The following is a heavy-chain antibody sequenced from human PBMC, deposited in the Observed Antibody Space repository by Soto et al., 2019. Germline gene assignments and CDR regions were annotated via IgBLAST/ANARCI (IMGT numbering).Heavy chain of an antibody. D-gene: IGHD3-3*01. V-gene: IGHV3-23*01. CDR3: AKDSLWSGYYMEEDY. CDR1: GFTFSSYA. J-gene: IGHJ4*02. Sequence: GGSLRLSCAASGFTFSSYAMSWVRQAPWKGLEWVSAISDSGGSTYYADSVKGRFTISRDNSKNTLYLQMNSLRAEDTAVYYCAKDSLWSGYYMEEDYWGQGTLVTVSS. CDR2: ISDSGGST.